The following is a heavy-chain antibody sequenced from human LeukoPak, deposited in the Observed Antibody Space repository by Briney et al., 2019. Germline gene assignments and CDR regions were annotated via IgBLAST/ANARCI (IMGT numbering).Heavy chain of an antibody. D-gene: IGHD3-9*01. J-gene: IGHJ4*02. CDR2: IYSGGST. CDR3: AKNWLFAKVFDY. Sequence: GGSLRLSCAASGFTVGSNYMSWVRQAPGKGLEWVSVIYSGGSTYYADSVKGRFTISRDNSKNTLYLQMNSLRAEDTALYYCAKNWLFAKVFDYWGQGTLVTVSS. V-gene: IGHV3-53*01. CDR1: GFTVGSNY.